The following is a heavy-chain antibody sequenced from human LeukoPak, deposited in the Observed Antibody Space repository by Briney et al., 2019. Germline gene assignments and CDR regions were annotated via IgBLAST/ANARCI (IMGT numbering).Heavy chain of an antibody. CDR3: ARIRSLDVPSNWFDP. J-gene: IGHJ5*02. V-gene: IGHV4-39*01. Sequence: PSETPSLTCTVSGGSISSSSYYWGWIRQPPGKGLEWIGSIYYSGSTYYNPSLKSRVTISVDTSKNQFSLKLSSVTAADTAVYYCARIRSLDVPSNWFDPWGQGTLVTVSS. CDR2: IYYSGST. CDR1: GGSISSSSYY. D-gene: IGHD2-2*01.